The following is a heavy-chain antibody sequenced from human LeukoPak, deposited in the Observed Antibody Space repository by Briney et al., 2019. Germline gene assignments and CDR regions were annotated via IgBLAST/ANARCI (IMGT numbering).Heavy chain of an antibody. CDR1: GFTFSSYS. J-gene: IGHJ6*02. Sequence: PGRSLRLSCAASGFTFSSYSMNWVRQAPGKGLEWVSYISSSSSTIYYADSVKGRFTISRDNSKNTLYLQMNSLRAEDTAVYYCAKDDYFDSSGYVYGMDVWGQGTTVTVSS. V-gene: IGHV3-48*01. CDR2: ISSSSSTI. CDR3: AKDDYFDSSGYVYGMDV. D-gene: IGHD3-22*01.